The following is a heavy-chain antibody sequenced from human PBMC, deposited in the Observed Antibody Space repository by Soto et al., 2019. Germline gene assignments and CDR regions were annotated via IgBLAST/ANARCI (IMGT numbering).Heavy chain of an antibody. V-gene: IGHV4-30-2*01. CDR1: GGSIGRGGYS. J-gene: IGHJ5*02. CDR3: ARVPDR. CDR2: IYHSGST. Sequence: PSETLSLTCAVSGGSIGRGGYSWSWIRQPPGKGLEWIGYIYHSGSTYYNPSLKSRVTISVDRSKNQFSLKLSSVTAADTAVYYCARVPDRWGQGTLVTVSS. D-gene: IGHD2-2*01.